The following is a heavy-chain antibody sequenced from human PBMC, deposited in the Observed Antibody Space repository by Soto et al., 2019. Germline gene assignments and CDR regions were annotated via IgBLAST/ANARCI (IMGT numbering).Heavy chain of an antibody. D-gene: IGHD5-12*01. CDR3: ARALFPDVDIYAMDV. CDR2: IWNDGSNK. CDR1: GFTFRDHA. V-gene: IGHV3-33*01. J-gene: IGHJ6*02. Sequence: GGSLRLCCAASGFTFRDHAMHWVRQAPGKGREWLAIIWNDGSNKFYAGSVQGRFTISRDNSKNTVYLQMSTLSAEDTAVYYCARALFPDVDIYAMDVWGQGTTVTVSS.